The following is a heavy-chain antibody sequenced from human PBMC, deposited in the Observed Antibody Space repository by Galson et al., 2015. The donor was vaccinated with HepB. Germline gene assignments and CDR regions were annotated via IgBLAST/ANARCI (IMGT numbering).Heavy chain of an antibody. V-gene: IGHV1-69*13. CDR3: ARGARGGTTGYYYYYGMDV. J-gene: IGHJ6*02. CDR2: IIPIFGTA. Sequence: SVKVSCKASGGTFSSYAISWVRQAPGQGLEWMGGIIPIFGTANYAQKFQGRVTITADESTSTAYMELSSLRSEDTAVYYCARGARGGTTGYYYYYGMDVWGQGTTVTVPS. D-gene: IGHD2-15*01. CDR1: GGTFSSYA.